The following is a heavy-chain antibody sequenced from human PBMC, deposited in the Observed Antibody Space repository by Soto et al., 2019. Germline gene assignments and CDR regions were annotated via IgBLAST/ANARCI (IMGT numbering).Heavy chain of an antibody. CDR1: GFTFSSYA. CDR2: FSGSGDTT. CDR3: AKATNSGVGPDYYYHYGMDV. J-gene: IGHJ6*02. Sequence: TGGSLRLCFAASGFTFSSYAMSWVRQAPGKWLEWVSTFSGSGDTTYYAYSVKGMFTISGDNSKSTLYLQMDSLRGEETAVYYCAKATNSGVGPDYYYHYGMDVWGQGTTVTVSS. D-gene: IGHD3-3*01. V-gene: IGHV3-23*01.